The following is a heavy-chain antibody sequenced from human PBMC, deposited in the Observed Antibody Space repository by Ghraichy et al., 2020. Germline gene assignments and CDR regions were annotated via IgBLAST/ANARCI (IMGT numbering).Heavy chain of an antibody. CDR3: ARAVYGGWFDP. CDR1: GYTFTGYY. Sequence: ASVKVSCKASGYTFTGYYMHWVRQAPGQGLEWMGWINPNSGGTNYAQKFQGWVTMTRDTSISTAYMELSRLRSDDTAMYYCARAVYGGWFDPWGQGTLVTVSS. CDR2: INPNSGGT. V-gene: IGHV1-2*04. D-gene: IGHD2/OR15-2a*01. J-gene: IGHJ5*02.